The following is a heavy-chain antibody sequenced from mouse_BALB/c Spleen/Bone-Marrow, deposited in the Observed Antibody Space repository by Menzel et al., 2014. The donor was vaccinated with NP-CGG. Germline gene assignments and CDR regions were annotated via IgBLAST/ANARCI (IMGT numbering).Heavy chain of an antibody. CDR1: GYTFTSYW. CDR2: INPGNGRT. Sequence: VQLVESGAELVKPGASVKLSCKASGYTFTSYWMHWVKQRPGQGLEWIGEINPGNGRTNYVEKFKSKATLSGDKSSSTVYMQLSSLTSEDSAVYYCARSGYWYFDVWGAGTTVTVSA. CDR3: ARSGYWYFDV. J-gene: IGHJ1*01. D-gene: IGHD3-1*01. V-gene: IGHV1S81*02.